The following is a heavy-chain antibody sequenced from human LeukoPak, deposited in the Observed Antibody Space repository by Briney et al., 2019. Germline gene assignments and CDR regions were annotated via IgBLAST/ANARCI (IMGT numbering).Heavy chain of an antibody. CDR1: GYTFTSNY. J-gene: IGHJ4*02. Sequence: ASVKVSCKAFGYTFTSNYMHWVRQAPGQGPEWMGVISPSGGSTTYAQKFQGRVTLTRDMSTSTDYLELSSLRSEDTAVYYCATVGYFDHDFDYWGQGTLVTVSS. CDR2: ISPSGGST. V-gene: IGHV1-46*01. D-gene: IGHD3-9*01. CDR3: ATVGYFDHDFDY.